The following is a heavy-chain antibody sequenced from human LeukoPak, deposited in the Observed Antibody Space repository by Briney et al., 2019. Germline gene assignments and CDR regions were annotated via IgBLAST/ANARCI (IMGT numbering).Heavy chain of an antibody. CDR3: ARDLWPGSLNDAFDI. Sequence: SETLSLTCTVSGGSISSSSYYWGWIRQPPGKGLEWVGSIYYSGSTYYNPSLKSRVTISADRSKNQFSLKLSSVTAADTAVYYCARDLWPGSLNDAFDIWGQGTMVTVSS. D-gene: IGHD2-21*01. V-gene: IGHV4-39*07. CDR2: IYYSGST. CDR1: GGSISSSSYY. J-gene: IGHJ3*02.